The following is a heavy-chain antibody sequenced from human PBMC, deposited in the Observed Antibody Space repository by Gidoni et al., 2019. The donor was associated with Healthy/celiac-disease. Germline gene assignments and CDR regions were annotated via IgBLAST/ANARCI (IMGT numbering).Heavy chain of an antibody. D-gene: IGHD2-2*01. J-gene: IGHJ4*02. CDR1: GGSFSGYY. CDR2: INHSGST. CDR3: ARVSTSQLLVDY. V-gene: IGHV4-34*01. Sequence: QVQLQQWGAGLLKPSETLSLTCAVYGGSFSGYYWSWIRQPPGKGLEWIGEINHSGSTNYNPSLKSRVTISVDTSKNQFSLKLSSVTAADTAVYYCARVSTSQLLVDYWGQGTLVTVSS.